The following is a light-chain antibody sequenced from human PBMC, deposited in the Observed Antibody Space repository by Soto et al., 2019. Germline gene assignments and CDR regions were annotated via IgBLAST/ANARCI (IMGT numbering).Light chain of an antibody. CDR1: QGISSY. J-gene: IGKJ4*01. V-gene: IGKV1-9*01. CDR2: VTS. CDR3: QQLSLYPLT. Sequence: IQLTQSPSSLSASVGDRVTLTCRASQGISSYVAWYQQKPGKAPKLLIYVTSTLQTGVPSRFSGSGSGADFTLTISSLQPEDSATYYCQQLSLYPLTFGGGTKVDI.